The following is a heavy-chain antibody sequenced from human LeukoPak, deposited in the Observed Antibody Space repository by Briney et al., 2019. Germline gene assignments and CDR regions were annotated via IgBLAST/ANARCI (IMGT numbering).Heavy chain of an antibody. CDR1: GFTFSSYT. CDR2: ISSNGGST. Sequence: AGGSLRLSCAASGFTFSSYTMHWVRQAPGKGLEYASAISSNGGSTYYANSVKGRFSISRDNSKDTLYLQMGSLRAEDMAVYYCARAYDFWSGYYPLWFDPWGQGTLVTVSS. CDR3: ARAYDFWSGYYPLWFDP. D-gene: IGHD3-3*01. J-gene: IGHJ5*02. V-gene: IGHV3-64*01.